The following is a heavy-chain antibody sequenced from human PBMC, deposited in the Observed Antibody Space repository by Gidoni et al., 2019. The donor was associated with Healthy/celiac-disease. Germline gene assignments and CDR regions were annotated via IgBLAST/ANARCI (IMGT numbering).Heavy chain of an antibody. D-gene: IGHD3-10*01. J-gene: IGHJ4*02. CDR3: ARGALMGGFDY. V-gene: IGHV1-46*01. CDR2: INPSGGST. CDR1: GYTFTSYY. Sequence: QVQLVQSGAEVKKPGASVKVSCKAFGYTFTSYYMHWVRQAPGQGLEWMGIINPSGGSTSYAKKFQGRVTMTRDTSTSTVYMELSSLRSEDTAVYYCARGALMGGFDYWGQGTLVTVSS.